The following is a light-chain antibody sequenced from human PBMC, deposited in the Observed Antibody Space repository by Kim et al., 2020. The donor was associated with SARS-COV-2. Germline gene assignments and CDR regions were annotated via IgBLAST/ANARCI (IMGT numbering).Light chain of an antibody. J-gene: IGLJ2*01. V-gene: IGLV3-1*01. CDR3: QARDSSVV. CDR2: QDS. CDR1: KLGDKY. Sequence: SYELTQPPSVSVSPGQTASITCSGDKLGDKYACWYQQKPGQSPVLVIYQDSKRPSGIPERFSGSNSGNTATLTIRGTQAMDEADYYCQARDSSVVLGGGT.